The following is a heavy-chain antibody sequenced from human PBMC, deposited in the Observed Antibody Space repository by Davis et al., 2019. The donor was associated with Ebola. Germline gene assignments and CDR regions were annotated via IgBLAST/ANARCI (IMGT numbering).Heavy chain of an antibody. CDR3: VRDQWQLRY. Sequence: PSETLSLTCTVSGGSISSRSYYWGWIRQRPGKGLEWIGSLYYNGDTFYNPSLKSRVTISVDTSRNKVSLKLRSVTAADTAVYYCVRDQWQLRYWGQGILVTVSS. V-gene: IGHV4-39*07. D-gene: IGHD6-19*01. CDR2: LYYNGDT. J-gene: IGHJ4*02. CDR1: GGSISSRSYY.